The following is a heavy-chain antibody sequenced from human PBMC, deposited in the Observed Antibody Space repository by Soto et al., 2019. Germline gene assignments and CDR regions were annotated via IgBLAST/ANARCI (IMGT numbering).Heavy chain of an antibody. V-gene: IGHV3-30-3*01. D-gene: IGHD6-19*01. J-gene: IGHJ4*02. CDR3: ARDPYSSGPVSFDY. CDR2: ISYDGSNK. CDR1: GFTFSSYA. Sequence: QVQLVESGGGVVQPGRSLRLSCAASGFTFSSYAMHWVRQAPGKGLEWVAVISYDGSNKYYADSVKGRFTISRDNSKNTLYLQMNILRAEDTAVYYCARDPYSSGPVSFDYWGQGTLVTVSS.